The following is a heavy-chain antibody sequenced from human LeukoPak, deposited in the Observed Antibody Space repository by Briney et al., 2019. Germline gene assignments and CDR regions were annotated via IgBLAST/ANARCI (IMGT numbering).Heavy chain of an antibody. Sequence: GGSLRLSCAASGFTFDHYAMHWVRQAPGKGLEWVSGISWNSGSIGYADSVKGRFTISIDNAKNSLYLQMNSLRAEDTALYYCAKAHYYDSSGYSLKDAFDIWGQGTMVTVSS. CDR3: AKAHYYDSSGYSLKDAFDI. CDR1: GFTFDHYA. J-gene: IGHJ3*02. D-gene: IGHD3-22*01. V-gene: IGHV3-9*01. CDR2: ISWNSGSI.